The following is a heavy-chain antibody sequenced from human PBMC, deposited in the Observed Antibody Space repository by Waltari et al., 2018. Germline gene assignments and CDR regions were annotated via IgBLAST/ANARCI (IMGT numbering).Heavy chain of an antibody. CDR1: GDTFSSYF. CDR2: LNPSDGCT. D-gene: IGHD3-3*02. Sequence: QVQLVQSGAEVKKPGASVKVSCRTSGDTFSSYFIFWVRQAPGQGLGWMGILNPSDGCTNYPQKFQDRVTMTRDTSTSTVYMELRSLRSEDTAVYYCTRDKLDYYNGMDVWGQGTTVTVSS. CDR3: TRDKLDYYNGMDV. V-gene: IGHV1-46*03. J-gene: IGHJ6*02.